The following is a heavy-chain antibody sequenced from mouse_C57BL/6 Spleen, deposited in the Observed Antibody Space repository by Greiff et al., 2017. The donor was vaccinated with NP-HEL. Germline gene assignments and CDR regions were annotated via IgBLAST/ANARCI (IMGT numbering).Heavy chain of an antibody. CDR2: IWTGGGT. CDR1: GFSLTSYA. CDR3: ARNSGITTNAMDY. V-gene: IGHV2-9-1*01. D-gene: IGHD1-1*01. J-gene: IGHJ4*01. Sequence: VKLMESGPGLVAPSQSLSITCTVSGFSLTSYAISWVRQPPGKGLEWLGVIWTGGGTNYNSAPKSRLSISKDNSKSQVFLKMNSLQTDDTARYYCARNSGITTNAMDYWGQGTSVTVSS.